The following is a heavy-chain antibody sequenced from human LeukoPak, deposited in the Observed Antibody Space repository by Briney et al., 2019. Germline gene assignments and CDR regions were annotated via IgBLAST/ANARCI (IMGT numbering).Heavy chain of an antibody. CDR2: ISAYNGNT. CDR3: GGCSGYYYYYYMDV. V-gene: IGHV1-18*01. J-gene: IGHJ6*03. CDR1: GYTFTSYG. D-gene: IGHD4/OR15-4a*01. Sequence: ASVKVSCKASGYTFTSYGISWVRQAPGQGLEWMGWISAYNGNTNYAQKLQGRVTMTTDTSTSTAYMELRSLRSDDTAVYYCGGCSGYYYYYYMDVWGKGTTVTVSS.